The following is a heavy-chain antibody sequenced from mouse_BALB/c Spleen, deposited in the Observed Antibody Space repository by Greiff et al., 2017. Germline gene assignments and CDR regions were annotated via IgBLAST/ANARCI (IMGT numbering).Heavy chain of an antibody. CDR1: GYTFTSYY. J-gene: IGHJ3*01. Sequence: QVQLKQSGPELVKPGASVRISCKASGYTFTSYYIHWVKQRPGQGLEWIGWIYPGNVNTKYNEKFKSKATLTVDKSSSTAYMQLSSLTSEDSAVYYCARELRGAYWGQGTLVTVSA. CDR2: IYPGNVNT. D-gene: IGHD1-1*01. CDR3: ARELRGAY. V-gene: IGHV1S56*01.